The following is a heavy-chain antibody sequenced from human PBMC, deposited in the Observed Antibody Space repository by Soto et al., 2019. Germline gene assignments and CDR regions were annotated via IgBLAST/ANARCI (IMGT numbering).Heavy chain of an antibody. D-gene: IGHD3-22*01. CDR3: ARFPYYYDSSGYRDAFDI. Sequence: PGGSLRLSCAASGFTFSSYGMHWVRQAPGKGLEWVAVIWYDGSNKYYADSVKGRFTISRDNSKNTLYLQMNSLRAEDTAVYYCARFPYYYDSSGYRDAFDIWGQGTMVTVSS. CDR1: GFTFSSYG. J-gene: IGHJ3*02. CDR2: IWYDGSNK. V-gene: IGHV3-33*01.